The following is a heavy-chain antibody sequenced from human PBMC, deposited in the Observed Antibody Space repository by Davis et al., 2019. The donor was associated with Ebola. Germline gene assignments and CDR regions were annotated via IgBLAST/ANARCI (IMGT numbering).Heavy chain of an antibody. CDR1: GFTFSSYW. CDR2: ISSSGKTI. Sequence: GESLKISCAASGFTFSSYWMSWVRQAPGKGLEWISHISSSGKTIYYADSVKGRFTISRDNAKNSLYMEMNSLRVEDTAVYYCARSGTYYYGSGTDYWGQGTLVSVSS. D-gene: IGHD3-10*01. V-gene: IGHV3-48*04. J-gene: IGHJ4*02. CDR3: ARSGTYYYGSGTDY.